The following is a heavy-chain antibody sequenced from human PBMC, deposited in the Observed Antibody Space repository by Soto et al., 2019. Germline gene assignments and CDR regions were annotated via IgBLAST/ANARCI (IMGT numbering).Heavy chain of an antibody. D-gene: IGHD2-21*02. Sequence: SETLSLTCAVSGGSISSSNWWSWVRQPPGKGLEWIGEIYHSGSTNYNPSLKSRVTISVDKSKNQFSLKLGSVTAADTAVYYCARGDCGGDCYSKFYGMDVWGQGTTVTVSS. V-gene: IGHV4-4*02. J-gene: IGHJ6*02. CDR3: ARGDCGGDCYSKFYGMDV. CDR1: GGSISSSNW. CDR2: IYHSGST.